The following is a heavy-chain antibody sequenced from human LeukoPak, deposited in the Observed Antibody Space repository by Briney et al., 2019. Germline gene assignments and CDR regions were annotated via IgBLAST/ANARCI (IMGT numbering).Heavy chain of an antibody. V-gene: IGHV1-46*01. Sequence: ASVKVSCKAFGYMFTSYYMHWVRQAPGQGLEWMGIINPSGGSTSYAQKFQGRVTMNRDTSTSTVYMELSSLRSEDTAVYYCAKDIGESSSSVGGRYYYGMDVWGQGTTVTVSS. CDR3: AKDIGESSSSVGGRYYYGMDV. CDR1: GYMFTSYY. D-gene: IGHD6-6*01. J-gene: IGHJ6*02. CDR2: INPSGGST.